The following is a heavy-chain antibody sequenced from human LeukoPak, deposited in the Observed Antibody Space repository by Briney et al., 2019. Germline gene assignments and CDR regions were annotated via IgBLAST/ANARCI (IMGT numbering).Heavy chain of an antibody. CDR1: GFTFNIFA. V-gene: IGHV3-23*01. Sequence: GGSLRLSCAASGFTFNIFAMSWVRQAPGKGLEWVSAVSNTGDTTYYTDSVKGRFTISRDNSKNTLYLQMNSLRAEDTAVYYCAREGDQWLPAFDIWGQGTMVTVSS. J-gene: IGHJ3*02. CDR3: AREGDQWLPAFDI. D-gene: IGHD6-19*01. CDR2: VSNTGDTT.